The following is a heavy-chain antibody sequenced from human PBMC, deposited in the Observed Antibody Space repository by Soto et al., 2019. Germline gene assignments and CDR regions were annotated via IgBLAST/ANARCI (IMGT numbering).Heavy chain of an antibody. Sequence: GASVKVSCKASGYTYTSYGIRWVRQAPGQGLEWMGWIGAYNGNTNYAQKLQGRVTMTTDTSTSTAYMELRSLRSDDTAVYYCARMQLVPTPVDYWGQGTLVTVSS. CDR3: ARMQLVPTPVDY. V-gene: IGHV1-18*01. CDR2: IGAYNGNT. J-gene: IGHJ4*02. D-gene: IGHD6-6*01. CDR1: GYTYTSYG.